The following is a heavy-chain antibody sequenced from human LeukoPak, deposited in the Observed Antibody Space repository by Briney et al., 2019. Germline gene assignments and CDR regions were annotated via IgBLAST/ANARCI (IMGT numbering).Heavy chain of an antibody. D-gene: IGHD4-17*01. CDR2: IYYSGST. CDR3: ARESDYGDYINWFDP. Sequence: SETLSLTCTVSGYSISSGYYWGWIRQPPGKGLEWIGSIYYSGSTYYNPSLKSRVTISVDTSKNQFSLKLSSVSAADTAVYYCARESDYGDYINWFDPWGQGTLVTVSS. V-gene: IGHV4-38-2*02. J-gene: IGHJ5*02. CDR1: GYSISSGYY.